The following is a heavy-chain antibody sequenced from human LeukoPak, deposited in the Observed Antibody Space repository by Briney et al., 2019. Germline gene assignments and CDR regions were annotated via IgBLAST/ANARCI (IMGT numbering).Heavy chain of an antibody. V-gene: IGHV3-30-3*02. D-gene: IGHD1-26*01. CDR2: ISYDGSNK. CDR3: AKGSENIMGAPQADY. Sequence: GGSLRLSCAASGFTFSGYPIHWVRQAPGKGLEWVAVISYDGSNKYYADSVKGRFTISRDNSKNTLFLQMNSLRAEDTAVYYCAKGSENIMGAPQADYWGQGTLVIVSS. CDR1: GFTFSGYP. J-gene: IGHJ4*02.